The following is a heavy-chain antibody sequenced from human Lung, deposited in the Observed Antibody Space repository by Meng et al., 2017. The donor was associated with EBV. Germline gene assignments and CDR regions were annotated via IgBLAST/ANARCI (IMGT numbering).Heavy chain of an antibody. Sequence: LQQSGPGLVKPSGTLSPTCAFSVGSTSGSTWWSWVRQPPGKGLEWIGEFYHSGSTNYNPSLKSRVTISVDKSKDQFSLKLSSVTAADTAVYYCARGGSSGWYWGQGTLVTVSS. CDR2: FYHSGST. J-gene: IGHJ4*02. D-gene: IGHD6-19*01. CDR1: VGSTSGSTW. V-gene: IGHV4-4*02. CDR3: ARGGSSGWY.